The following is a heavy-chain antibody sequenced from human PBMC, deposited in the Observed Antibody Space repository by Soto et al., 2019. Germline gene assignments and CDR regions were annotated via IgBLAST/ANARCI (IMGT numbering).Heavy chain of an antibody. CDR1: GFTIGSYG. J-gene: IGHJ4*02. CDR3: VRGPYYGLYYFDS. Sequence: VLLVESGGGVVQPGTSLRLSCAASGFTIGSYGMHWVRQAPGKGLEWVAGLWYDGDDKYYGDSVKGRLTISRDNSRKTLYMQMNSLRAEDTAVYYCVRGPYYGLYYFDSWGQGTLVTVSS. V-gene: IGHV3-33*01. D-gene: IGHD3-10*01. CDR2: LWYDGDDK.